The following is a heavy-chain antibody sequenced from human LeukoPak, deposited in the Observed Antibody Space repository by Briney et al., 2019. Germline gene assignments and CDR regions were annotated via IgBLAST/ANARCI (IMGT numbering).Heavy chain of an antibody. J-gene: IGHJ4*02. D-gene: IGHD3-22*01. Sequence: GGSLRLSCAASEFTFSSYAMSWVRQAPGKGLEWVSTISGGGGNTYCADSVKGRFTISRDNAKNSLYLQMNSLRAEDTAVYYCARGPIVGEDYFDYWGQGTLVTVSS. V-gene: IGHV3-23*01. CDR3: ARGPIVGEDYFDY. CDR1: EFTFSSYA. CDR2: ISGGGGNT.